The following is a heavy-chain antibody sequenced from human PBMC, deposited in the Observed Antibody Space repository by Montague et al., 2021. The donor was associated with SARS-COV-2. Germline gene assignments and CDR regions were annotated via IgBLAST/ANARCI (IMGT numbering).Heavy chain of an antibody. CDR1: GFTFRSYT. CDR2: ISSSSSYI. V-gene: IGHV3-21*01. D-gene: IGHD3-22*01. CDR3: ARDGWAHYYDSSGYEGNFDI. J-gene: IGHJ3*02. Sequence: LRLSCAASGFTFRSYTMNWVRQAPGKGLEWVSCISSSSSYIYYADSVKGRFTIFRDNAKNSLFLQMNSLRAEDTAVYYCARDGWAHYYDSSGYEGNFDIWGQGTMVTVSS.